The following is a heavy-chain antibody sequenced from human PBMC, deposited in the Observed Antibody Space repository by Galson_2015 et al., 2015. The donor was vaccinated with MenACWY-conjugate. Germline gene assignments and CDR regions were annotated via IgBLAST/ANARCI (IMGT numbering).Heavy chain of an antibody. CDR3: ASSLVGAPYYFDY. CDR1: GYTFTSYY. J-gene: IGHJ4*02. CDR2: INPSGGST. Sequence: SVKVSCKASGYTFTSYYMHWVRQAPGQGLEWMGIINPSGGSTSYAQKFQGRVTMTRDTSTSTVYMELSSLRSEDTAVYYCASSLVGAPYYFDYWGQGTLVTVSS. D-gene: IGHD1-26*01. V-gene: IGHV1-46*01.